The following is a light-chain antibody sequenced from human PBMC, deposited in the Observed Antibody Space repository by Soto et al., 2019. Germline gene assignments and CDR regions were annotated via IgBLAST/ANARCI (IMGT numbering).Light chain of an antibody. Sequence: QSALTQPASVSGSPGQSITISCTGTSSDVGGYNYVSWYQQHPGKAPEVIIYGVTHRPSGVSNRFSGSKSVNTASLTISGLQAEDEADYYCCSYTTTNTLVFGGGTKLTVL. CDR3: CSYTTTNTLV. J-gene: IGLJ2*01. CDR2: GVT. V-gene: IGLV2-14*01. CDR1: SSDVGGYNY.